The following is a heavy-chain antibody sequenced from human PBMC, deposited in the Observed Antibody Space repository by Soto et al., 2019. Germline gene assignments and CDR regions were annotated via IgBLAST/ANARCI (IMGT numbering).Heavy chain of an antibody. J-gene: IGHJ6*02. D-gene: IGHD6-13*01. Sequence: GGSMRLSCAASGFTFSRHNMNWVRQAPEKELEWVSFITSSSNYIYYADSVKGRFTISRDNSKNTLYLQMNSLRAEDTAVYYCAKDSPPYMAAAGMDDYGMDVWGQGTTVTVSS. CDR2: ITSSSNYI. V-gene: IGHV3-21*01. CDR1: GFTFSRHN. CDR3: AKDSPPYMAAAGMDDYGMDV.